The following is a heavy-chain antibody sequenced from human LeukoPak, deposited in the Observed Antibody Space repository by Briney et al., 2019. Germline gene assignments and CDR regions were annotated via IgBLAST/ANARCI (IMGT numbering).Heavy chain of an antibody. CDR1: GFTFDDYA. CDR2: ISYDGSNK. CDR3: ARDQVPIVVVSIEGSYYGMDV. Sequence: GGSLRLSCAASGFTFDDYAMHWVRQAPGKGLEWVAVISYDGSNKYYADSVKGRFTISRDNSKNTLYLQMNSLRAEDTAVYYCARDQVPIVVVSIEGSYYGMDVWGQGTTVTVSS. D-gene: IGHD3-22*01. J-gene: IGHJ6*02. V-gene: IGHV3-30-3*01.